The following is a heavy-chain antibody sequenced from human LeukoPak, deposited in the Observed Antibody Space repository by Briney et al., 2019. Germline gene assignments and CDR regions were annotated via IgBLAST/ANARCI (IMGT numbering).Heavy chain of an antibody. D-gene: IGHD1-20*01. Sequence: PSETLSLTCTVSGGSISSNSYYWGWIRQPRGMGLEWIGSVSYRGSTYYNPSLKSRVTMSVDTSKNQFFLKLSSVTAADTAVYYCARDLTYNWNDRGFDYWGQGTLVTVSS. J-gene: IGHJ4*02. CDR3: ARDLTYNWNDRGFDY. CDR2: VSYRGST. CDR1: GGSISSNSYY. V-gene: IGHV4-39*07.